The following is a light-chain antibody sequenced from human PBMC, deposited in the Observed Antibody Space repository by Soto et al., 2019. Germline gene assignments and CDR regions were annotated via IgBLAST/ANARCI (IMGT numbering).Light chain of an antibody. CDR1: QSITIW. V-gene: IGKV1-5*01. CDR3: QQFHSFPIT. Sequence: DIQMTQSPSTLSASAGDRVTITCRASQSITIWLAWYQQKPGKAPKLLIYDASTFESGVPSRFSGSGSGTEFTLTINSLQPDDFATYYCQQFHSFPITFGQGTRLEIK. J-gene: IGKJ5*01. CDR2: DAS.